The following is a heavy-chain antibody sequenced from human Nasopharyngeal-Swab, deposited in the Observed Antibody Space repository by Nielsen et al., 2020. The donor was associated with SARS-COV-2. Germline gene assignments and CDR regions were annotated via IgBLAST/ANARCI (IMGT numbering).Heavy chain of an antibody. CDR3: ARDYRTYYYGSGYYYYYGMDV. CDR2: INSDGSST. Sequence: GESLKISCAASGFTFSSYWMHWVRQAPGKGLVWVSRINSDGSSTSYPDSVKGRFTISRDNAKNTLYLQMNSLRAEDTAVYYCARDYRTYYYGSGYYYYYGMDVWGQGTTVTVSS. J-gene: IGHJ6*02. CDR1: GFTFSSYW. V-gene: IGHV3-74*01. D-gene: IGHD3-10*01.